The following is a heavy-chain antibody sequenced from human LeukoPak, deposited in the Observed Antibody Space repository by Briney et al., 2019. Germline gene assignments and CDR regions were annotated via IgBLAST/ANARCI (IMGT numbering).Heavy chain of an antibody. CDR3: ASQIVVVRENWFDP. CDR1: GFTFSSYS. J-gene: IGHJ5*02. D-gene: IGHD3-22*01. Sequence: PGGSLRLSCAASGFTFSSYSMNWVRQAPGKGLEWVSSISSSSSYIYYADSVKGRFTISRDNAKNSLYLQTNSLRAEDTAVYYCASQIVVVRENWFDPWGQGTLVTVSS. CDR2: ISSSSSYI. V-gene: IGHV3-21*01.